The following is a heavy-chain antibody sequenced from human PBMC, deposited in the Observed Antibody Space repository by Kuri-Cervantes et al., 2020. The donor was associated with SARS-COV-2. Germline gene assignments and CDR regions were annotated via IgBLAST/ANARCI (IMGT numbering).Heavy chain of an antibody. CDR3: ARSTPFRRLVVISQGGAFDI. J-gene: IGHJ3*02. V-gene: IGHV3-15*01. Sequence: GGSLRLSCAASGFIFSDAWMSWVRQAPGKGLEWIGRIKSKADDETRDYAGPVKGRFTISRDDSTNTLYLQMNSLKIEDTAMYYCARSTPFRRLVVISQGGAFDIRGQGTMVTVSS. CDR2: IKSKADDETR. CDR1: GFIFSDAW. D-gene: IGHD3-22*01.